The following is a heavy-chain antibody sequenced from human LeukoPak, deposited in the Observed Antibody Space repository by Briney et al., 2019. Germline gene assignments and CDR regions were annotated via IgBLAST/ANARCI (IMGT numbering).Heavy chain of an antibody. Sequence: SETLSLTCTVSGGSISSFYWSWIRQPPGKGLEWIGYVYYSGSKNYNPSLQSRVTISVDTSKNQFSLKLTSVTAADTAVYYCARIVGNNDFWSGYPCSGDCGFDIWGQGTMVTVSS. CDR3: ARIVGNNDFWSGYPCSGDCGFDI. V-gene: IGHV4-59*01. CDR2: VYYSGSK. D-gene: IGHD3-3*01. CDR1: GGSISSFY. J-gene: IGHJ3*02.